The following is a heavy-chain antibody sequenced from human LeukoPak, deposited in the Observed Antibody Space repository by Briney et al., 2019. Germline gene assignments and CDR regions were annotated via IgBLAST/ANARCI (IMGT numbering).Heavy chain of an antibody. CDR3: ARVGDHYHWYLDP. CDR2: IYYSGST. Sequence: SETLSLTCTVSGGSISSYYWSWIRQPPGKGLEWIGYIYYSGSTNYNPSLKSRVTISVDTSKNQFSLKLSSVTAADTAVYYCARVGDHYHWYLDPWGRGSLLTVSS. D-gene: IGHD3-10*01. J-gene: IGHJ2*01. CDR1: GGSISSYY. V-gene: IGHV4-59*08.